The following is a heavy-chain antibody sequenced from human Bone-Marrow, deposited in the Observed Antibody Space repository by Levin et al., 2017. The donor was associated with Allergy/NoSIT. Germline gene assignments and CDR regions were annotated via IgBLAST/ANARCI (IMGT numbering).Heavy chain of an antibody. CDR2: ISNLDNT. CDR1: GLNVSGNY. V-gene: IGHV3-53*01. CDR3: VTWIIGDYAFDV. J-gene: IGHJ3*01. Sequence: PGGSLRLSCGASGLNVSGNYMAWVRQAPGTGLEWVSVISNLDNTYYADSVRGRFTISRDSSKNTLFLQMDSLRADDTAVYYCVTWIIGDYAFDVWGQGTTVTVSS. D-gene: IGHD3-10*01.